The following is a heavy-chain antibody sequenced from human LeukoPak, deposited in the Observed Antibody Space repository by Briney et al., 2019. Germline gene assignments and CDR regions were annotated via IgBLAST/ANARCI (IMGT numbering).Heavy chain of an antibody. V-gene: IGHV4-30-4*01. D-gene: IGHD3-22*01. J-gene: IGHJ2*01. CDR2: IYYSGST. CDR3: ARVREDSSDYYDWYFDL. Sequence: SQTLSLTCTVSGGSISSGDYYWSWIRQPPGKGLEWIGYIYYSGSTYYNPSLKSRVTISVDTSKNQFSLKLSSVTAADTAVYYCARVREDSSDYYDWYFDLWGRGTLVTVSS. CDR1: GGSISSGDYY.